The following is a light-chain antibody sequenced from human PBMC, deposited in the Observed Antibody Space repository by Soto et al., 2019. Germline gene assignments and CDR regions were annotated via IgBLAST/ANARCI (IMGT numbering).Light chain of an antibody. J-gene: IGKJ1*01. CDR2: GAS. CDR1: QSVSSN. Sequence: EIVMTQSPATLSVSPGERATLSCRASQSVSSNLAWYQQKPGQAPRLLIYGASTRATGIPARFSGSGSGTEFTLTISRLEPEDLAVYYCQQYGSSIQTFGQGTKVEIK. CDR3: QQYGSSIQT. V-gene: IGKV3-15*01.